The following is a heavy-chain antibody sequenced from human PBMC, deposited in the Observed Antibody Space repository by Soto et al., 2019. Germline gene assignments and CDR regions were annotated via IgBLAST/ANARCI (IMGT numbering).Heavy chain of an antibody. CDR1: GFSLSNARMG. Sequence: GSGPTLVNHTETLTLTCPVSGFSLSNARMGVSWIRQPPGKALEWLAHIFSNDEKSYSTSLKSRLTISKDTSKSQVVLTMTNMDPVDTATYYCARMTLAAAEHSYNWFDPWGQGTLVTVSS. V-gene: IGHV2-26*01. CDR3: ARMTLAAAEHSYNWFDP. J-gene: IGHJ5*02. CDR2: IFSNDEK. D-gene: IGHD6-13*01.